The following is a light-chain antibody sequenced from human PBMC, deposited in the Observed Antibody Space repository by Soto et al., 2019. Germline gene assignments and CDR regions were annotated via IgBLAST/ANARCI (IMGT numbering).Light chain of an antibody. CDR2: WAS. J-gene: IGKJ4*01. V-gene: IGKV4-1*01. CDR1: QSLLYTSNNKNY. CDR3: QQYYTTPPVT. Sequence: DIVMTQSPDSLAVSLGERATINCKSSQSLLYTSNNKNYLAWYQQKSGQPPKLLIYWASTRESGVPDRFSGSGSGTDFTLTISSLQAEDVAVYYCQQYYTTPPVTFGGGTKVEIK.